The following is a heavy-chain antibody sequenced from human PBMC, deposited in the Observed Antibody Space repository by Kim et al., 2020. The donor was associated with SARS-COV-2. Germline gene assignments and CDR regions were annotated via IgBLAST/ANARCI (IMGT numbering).Heavy chain of an antibody. CDR3: ARSQQWLVSGYYYYYGMDV. V-gene: IGHV3-33*05. Sequence: GGSLRLSCAASGFTFSSYGMHWVRQAPGKGLEWVAVISYDGSNKYYADSVKGRFTISRDNSKNTLYPQMNSLRAEDTAVYYCARSQQWLVSGYYYYYGMDVWGQGTTVTVSS. CDR1: GFTFSSYG. J-gene: IGHJ6*02. CDR2: ISYDGSNK. D-gene: IGHD6-19*01.